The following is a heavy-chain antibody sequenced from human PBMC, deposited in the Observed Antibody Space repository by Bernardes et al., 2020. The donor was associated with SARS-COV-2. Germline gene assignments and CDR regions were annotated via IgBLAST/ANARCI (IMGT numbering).Heavy chain of an antibody. CDR3: AKDDIRTLFGARGFDS. CDR2: ISGSGNTT. CDR1: GFTFTKFD. V-gene: IGHV3-23*01. J-gene: IGHJ4*02. D-gene: IGHD3-10*01. Sequence: GCLRLSCAASGFTFTKFDMSWVRQAPGKGLEWISGISGSGNTTYYADSVKGRFTISRDNSRNTLYLQMYSLRDEDTAVYYCAKDDIRTLFGARGFDSWGQGTLVTVSS.